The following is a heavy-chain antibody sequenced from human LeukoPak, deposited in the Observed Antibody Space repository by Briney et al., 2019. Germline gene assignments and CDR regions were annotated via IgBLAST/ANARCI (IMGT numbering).Heavy chain of an antibody. CDR1: GRPMSINSYF. CDR2: IYYTGST. D-gene: IGHD3-10*01. J-gene: IGHJ4*02. V-gene: IGHV4-39*01. CDR3: ARMYYYGSGSGY. Sequence: SETLSLTCTVSGRPMSINSYFWGWIRQPPGKGLEWIGNIYYTGSTYYNPSLKSRVTISVDTSKNQFSLKLSSVTAADTAVYYCARMYYYGSGSGYWGQGTLVTVSS.